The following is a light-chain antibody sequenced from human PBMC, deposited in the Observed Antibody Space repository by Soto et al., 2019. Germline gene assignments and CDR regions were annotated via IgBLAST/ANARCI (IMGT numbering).Light chain of an antibody. J-gene: IGKJ1*01. Sequence: DIQMTQSPSSLSASVGDRVTTTCRASQGIANYLAWYQQKPGKAPKLLISDASTLETGVPSRFSGSGSGTDFAFTISSLQPEDIATYYCQQYDNLPPGFGQGTKVDI. CDR3: QQYDNLPPG. V-gene: IGKV1-33*01. CDR2: DAS. CDR1: QGIANY.